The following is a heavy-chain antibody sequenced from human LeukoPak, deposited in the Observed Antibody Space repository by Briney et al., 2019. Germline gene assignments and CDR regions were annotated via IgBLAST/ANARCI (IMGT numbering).Heavy chain of an antibody. V-gene: IGHV4-59*01. Sequence: ETLSLTCTVSGGSISIYYLNWIRQPPGKGLEWIGSIYNSGSTTYNPSLKSRVTISGDTSKNQFSLRLSSVTAADTAVYYCTRDRELGFWGQGTLVTVSS. CDR1: GGSISIYY. CDR3: TRDRELGF. D-gene: IGHD1-26*01. CDR2: IYNSGST. J-gene: IGHJ4*02.